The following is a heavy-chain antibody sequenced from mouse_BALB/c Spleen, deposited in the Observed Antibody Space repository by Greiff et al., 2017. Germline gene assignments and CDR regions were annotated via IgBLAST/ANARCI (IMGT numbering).Heavy chain of an antibody. CDR1: GFSLSTSGMG. V-gene: IGHV8-12*01. CDR2: IYWDDDK. J-gene: IGHJ3*01. CDR3: ARVYDYDAGFAY. D-gene: IGHD2-4*01. Sequence: QVQLQQSGPGILQPSQTLSLTCSFSGFSLSTSGMGVSWIRQPSGKGLEWLAHIYWDDDKRYNPSLKSRLTISKDTSRNQVFLKITSVDTADTATYYCARVYDYDAGFAYWGQGTLVTVSA.